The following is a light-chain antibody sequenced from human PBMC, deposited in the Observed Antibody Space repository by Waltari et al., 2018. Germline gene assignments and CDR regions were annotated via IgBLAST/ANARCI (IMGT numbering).Light chain of an antibody. CDR2: EVN. V-gene: IGLV2-23*02. CDR3: CSYAGSNTVL. J-gene: IGLJ2*01. CDR1: SSDVGCYNL. Sequence: QSALTQPASVSGSPEQPITISCTGTSSDVGCYNLFSWYQQHPGKAPKLMISEVNERPSGVSIRFSGSKSGNTASLTISGLQAEDEADYYCCSYAGSNTVLFGGGTKLTVL.